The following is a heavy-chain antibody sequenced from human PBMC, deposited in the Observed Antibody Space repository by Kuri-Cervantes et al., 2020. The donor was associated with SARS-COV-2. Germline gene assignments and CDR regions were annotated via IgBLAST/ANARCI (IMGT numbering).Heavy chain of an antibody. Sequence: ASVKVSCKASGYTFTSYYMHWVRQAPGQGLEWMGIINPSGGSTSYAQKFQGRVTMTRDTSISTAYMELSRLRSDDTVVYYCARARGVGAPFEFQHWGQGTLVTVSS. D-gene: IGHD1-26*01. CDR2: INPSGGST. CDR1: GYTFTSYY. J-gene: IGHJ1*01. V-gene: IGHV1-46*01. CDR3: ARARGVGAPFEFQH.